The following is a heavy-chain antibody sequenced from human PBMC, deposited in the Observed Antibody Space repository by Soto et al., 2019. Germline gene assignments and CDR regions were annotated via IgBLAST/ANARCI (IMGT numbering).Heavy chain of an antibody. CDR3: LRASWNYYYYGMDI. V-gene: IGHV3-73*01. D-gene: IGHD1-1*01. J-gene: IGHJ6*02. CDR2: IRSKALSYAT. Sequence: GGSLRLSCAASGFTFSDSAMHWVRQASGKGLEWVGRIRSKALSYATAYAASVQGRFTISRDDSENTAYLQMNSLKTEDTAVYYCLRASWNYYYYGMDIWGQGTTVTVSS. CDR1: GFTFSDSA.